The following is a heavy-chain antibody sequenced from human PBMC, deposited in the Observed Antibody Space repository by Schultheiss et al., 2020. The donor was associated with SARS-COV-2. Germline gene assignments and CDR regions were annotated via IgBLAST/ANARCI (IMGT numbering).Heavy chain of an antibody. CDR1: GYTFTGYY. D-gene: IGHD3-3*01. CDR2: INPNSGGT. V-gene: IGHV1-2*02. CDR3: ARGYDDFWSGASGHSDV. Sequence: ASVKVSCKASGYTFTGYYMHWVRQAPGQGLEWMGWINPNSGGTNYAQKFQGRVTMTRDTSISTAYMELSRLRSDDTAVYYCARGYDDFWSGASGHSDVWGKGTTVTVSS. J-gene: IGHJ6*04.